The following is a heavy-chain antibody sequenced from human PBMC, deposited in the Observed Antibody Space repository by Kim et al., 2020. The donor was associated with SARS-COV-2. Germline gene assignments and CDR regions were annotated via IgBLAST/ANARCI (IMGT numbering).Heavy chain of an antibody. CDR2: ISYDGTNE. V-gene: IGHV3-30*18. Sequence: GGSLRLSCAASGFTFSTYGMHWVRQAPGKGLEWVAVISYDGTNEYYADSVKGRFTISRDNSKNTLYLQMNSLRAEDTAVYYCAKDHRVRIFDYWGQGTLVTVSS. D-gene: IGHD3-10*01. CDR1: GFTFSTYG. J-gene: IGHJ4*02. CDR3: AKDHRVRIFDY.